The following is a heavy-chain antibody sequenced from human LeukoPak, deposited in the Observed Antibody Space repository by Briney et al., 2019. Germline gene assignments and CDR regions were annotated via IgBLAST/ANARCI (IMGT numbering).Heavy chain of an antibody. D-gene: IGHD3-22*01. CDR3: ASDRSGLSFCF. CDR2: IYYSGIT. Sequence: SETLSLTCTVSRGSISSSSYYWGWIRQPPGEGLEWIGSIYYSGITYYNSSLKSRITISVDTSKNQFSLKLTSVTAADTAVYYCASDRSGLSFCFWGQGTLVTVSS. CDR1: RGSISSSSYY. V-gene: IGHV4-39*01. J-gene: IGHJ4*02.